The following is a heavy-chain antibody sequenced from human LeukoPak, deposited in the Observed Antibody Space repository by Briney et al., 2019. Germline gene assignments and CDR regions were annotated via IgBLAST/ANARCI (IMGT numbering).Heavy chain of an antibody. Sequence: ASVNVSCKASGYTFTSYGISWVRQAPGQGLEWMGWISAYNGYTNYAQNLQGRVTMTTDTSTSTAYMELRSLRSDDTAVYYCARGPRTSLTDYYGMDVWGQGTTVTVSS. D-gene: IGHD1-7*01. CDR1: GYTFTSYG. CDR2: ISAYNGYT. V-gene: IGHV1-18*01. CDR3: ARGPRTSLTDYYGMDV. J-gene: IGHJ6*02.